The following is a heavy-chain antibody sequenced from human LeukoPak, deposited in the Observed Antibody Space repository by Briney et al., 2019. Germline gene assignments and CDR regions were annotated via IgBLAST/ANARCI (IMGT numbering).Heavy chain of an antibody. Sequence: PSETLSLTCAVYGGSFSGYYWSWIRQPPGKGLEWIGSIYYSGSTYYNPSLKSRVTISVDTSKNQFSLKLSSVTAADTAVYYCARLSYVIVVVNYWGQGTLVTVSS. CDR3: ARLSYVIVVVNY. V-gene: IGHV4-34*01. D-gene: IGHD3-22*01. CDR1: GGSFSGYY. J-gene: IGHJ4*02. CDR2: IYYSGST.